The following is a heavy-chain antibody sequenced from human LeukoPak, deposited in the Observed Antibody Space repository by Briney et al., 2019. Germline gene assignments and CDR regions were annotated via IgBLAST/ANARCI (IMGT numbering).Heavy chain of an antibody. D-gene: IGHD2-2*02. J-gene: IGHJ5*02. Sequence: GESLKISCKGSGYTFTNYWIGWVRQMPRKGLEWMGIIYPGDSDSRYSPSFQDQVTMSVDKSISTAYLQWSSLKASDTAMYYCARGPYGYTSSATLGSYNWFDPWGQGSLVTVSS. CDR3: ARGPYGYTSSATLGSYNWFDP. CDR2: IYPGDSDS. V-gene: IGHV5-51*01. CDR1: GYTFTNYW.